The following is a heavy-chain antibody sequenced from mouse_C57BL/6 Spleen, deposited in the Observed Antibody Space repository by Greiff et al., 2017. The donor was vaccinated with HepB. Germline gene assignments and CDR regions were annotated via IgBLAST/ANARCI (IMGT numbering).Heavy chain of an antibody. CDR1: GYTFTDYY. V-gene: IGHV1-26*01. CDR3: ASLGHYFDY. CDR2: INPNNGGT. D-gene: IGHD4-1*01. J-gene: IGHJ2*01. Sequence: EVQLQQSGPELVKPGASVKISCKASGYTFTDYYMNWVKQSHGKSLEWIGDINPNNGGTSYNQKFKGKATLTVDKSSSTAYMELRSLTSEDSAVYYCASLGHYFDYGGKGTTLTVSS.